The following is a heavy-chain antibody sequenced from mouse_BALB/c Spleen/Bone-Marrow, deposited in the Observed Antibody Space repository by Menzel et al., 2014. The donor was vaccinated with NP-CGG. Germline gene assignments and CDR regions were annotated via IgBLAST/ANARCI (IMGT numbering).Heavy chain of an antibody. CDR2: INPYNDDT. CDR1: GYTFTSYV. CDR3: ARSYGKGSYYFDY. D-gene: IGHD2-1*01. V-gene: IGHV1-14*01. J-gene: IGHJ2*01. Sequence: EVQGVESGPELIKPGASVKMSCKASGYTFTSYVIHWVKQKPGQGLEWIGSINPYNDDTNSNEEFKGKATLTSDKSSSTAYMELSSLTSEDSAVYYCARSYGKGSYYFDYWGQGTTLTVSS.